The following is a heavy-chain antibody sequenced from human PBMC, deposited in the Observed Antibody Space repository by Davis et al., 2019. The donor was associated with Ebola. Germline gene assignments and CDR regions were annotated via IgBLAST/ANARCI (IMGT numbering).Heavy chain of an antibody. V-gene: IGHV4-61*01. Sequence: SETLSLTCTVSGGSVSSGSYYWSWIWQPPGKGLEWIGYIYYSGSTNYNPSLKSRVTISVDTSKNQFSLKLSSVTAADTAVYYCAAPVGYCSGGSCFPWGQGTLVTVSS. D-gene: IGHD2-15*01. CDR3: AAPVGYCSGGSCFP. J-gene: IGHJ5*02. CDR2: IYYSGST. CDR1: GGSVSSGSYY.